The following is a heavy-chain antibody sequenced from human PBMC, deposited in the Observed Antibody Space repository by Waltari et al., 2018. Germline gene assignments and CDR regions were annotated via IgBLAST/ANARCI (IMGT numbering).Heavy chain of an antibody. CDR2: MSPDGIAK. D-gene: IGHD1-26*01. J-gene: IGHJ1*01. CDR1: GSTFSSYW. Sequence: EVQLVESGGGLVQPGESLRLSCGASGSTFSSYWMSWVRQAPGKGLEWVSNMSPDGIAKYYGDSVRGRFTVSRDNAQDSMYLHVNSLRAEDTAIYYCSINDAWSFRVWGQGTLVTVSS. V-gene: IGHV3-7*03. CDR3: SINDAWSFRV.